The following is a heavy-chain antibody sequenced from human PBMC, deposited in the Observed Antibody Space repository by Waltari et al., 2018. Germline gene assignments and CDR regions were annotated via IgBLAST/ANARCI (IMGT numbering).Heavy chain of an antibody. CDR2: IYHSGIT. D-gene: IGHD6-13*01. J-gene: IGHJ5*02. V-gene: IGHV4-4*02. Sequence: QVQLQESGPGLVKPSGTLSLTCAVSGGSISNSAWWSWVRQPPGKGLAWIGEIYHSGITNYNPARKSRVTISVDKSKNQFSLKLTSVTAADTAVYYCARQHLVLPWFDPWGQGTLVTVSS. CDR1: GGSISNSAW. CDR3: ARQHLVLPWFDP.